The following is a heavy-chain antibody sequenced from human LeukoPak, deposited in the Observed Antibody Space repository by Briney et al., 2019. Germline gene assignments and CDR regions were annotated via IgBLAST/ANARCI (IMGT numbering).Heavy chain of an antibody. Sequence: ASVKVSCKASGGTFSSYAISWVRQAPGQRLEWMGWINAGNGDTKYSQNFQGTVSITRDTSASTAYMELSSLRSEDTAVYYCARETSVTQNDAFDIWGQGTMVTVSS. V-gene: IGHV1-3*01. CDR1: GGTFSSYA. CDR2: INAGNGDT. CDR3: ARETSVTQNDAFDI. J-gene: IGHJ3*02. D-gene: IGHD4-17*01.